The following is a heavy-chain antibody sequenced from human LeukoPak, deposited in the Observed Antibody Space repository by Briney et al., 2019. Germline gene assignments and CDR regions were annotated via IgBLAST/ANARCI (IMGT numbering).Heavy chain of an antibody. CDR1: GFTFSSYG. V-gene: IGHV3-30*02. J-gene: IGHJ5*02. D-gene: IGHD3-10*01. Sequence: GGSLRLSCAASGFTFSSYGMHWVRQAPGKGLEWVAFIRYDGSNKYYADSVKGRFTISRDNSKNTLYLQMNSLRAEDTAVYYCAKDFLWFGEFLSSLFDPWGQGTLVTVSS. CDR3: AKDFLWFGEFLSSLFDP. CDR2: IRYDGSNK.